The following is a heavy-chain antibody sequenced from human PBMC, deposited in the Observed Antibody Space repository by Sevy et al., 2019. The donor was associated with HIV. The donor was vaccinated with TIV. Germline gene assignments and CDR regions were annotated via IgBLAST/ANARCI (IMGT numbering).Heavy chain of an antibody. D-gene: IGHD3-10*01. CDR3: SRNCAIVPGVIPFQHFDC. CDR2: IYPGDSDT. CDR1: GYSFTSYW. Sequence: GESLKISCKGSGYSFTSYWIGWVRQMPGKGLEWMGIIYPGDSDTRYSPSFQGQVTISADKSISTAYLQWSSLKASDTAMYFCSRNCAIVPGVIPFQHFDCWGQGTLVTVSS. J-gene: IGHJ4*02. V-gene: IGHV5-51*01.